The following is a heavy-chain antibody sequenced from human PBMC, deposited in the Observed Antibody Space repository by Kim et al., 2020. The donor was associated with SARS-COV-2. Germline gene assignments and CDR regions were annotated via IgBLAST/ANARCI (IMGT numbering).Heavy chain of an antibody. J-gene: IGHJ6*02. V-gene: IGHV3-11*06. CDR3: ARYTSSSNYHYGMDV. Sequence: GGSLRLSCAASGFTFSDYYMSWIRQAPGKGLEWLSYISSSSSYKNYADSVKGRFTISRDNAKTSLFLQMNSLRAEDTALYYCARYTSSSNYHYGMDVWGQGTTVTVSS. CDR1: GFTFSDYY. D-gene: IGHD6-6*01. CDR2: ISSSSSYK.